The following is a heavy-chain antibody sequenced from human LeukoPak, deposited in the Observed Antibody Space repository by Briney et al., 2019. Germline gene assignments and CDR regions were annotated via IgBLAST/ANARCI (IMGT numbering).Heavy chain of an antibody. Sequence: PSETLSLTCAVYGGSFSGYYWSWIRQPPGKGLEWIGEINHSGSTNYNPSLKSRVTISVDTSKNQFPLKLSSVTAADTAVYYCARTPVVAAYFQHWGQGTLVTVSS. J-gene: IGHJ1*01. CDR2: INHSGST. D-gene: IGHD2-15*01. CDR3: ARTPVVAAYFQH. CDR1: GGSFSGYY. V-gene: IGHV4-34*01.